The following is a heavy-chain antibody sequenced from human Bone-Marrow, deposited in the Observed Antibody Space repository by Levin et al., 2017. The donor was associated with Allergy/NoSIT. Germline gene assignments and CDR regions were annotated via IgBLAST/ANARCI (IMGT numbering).Heavy chain of an antibody. CDR3: AREAGGSGWYTADY. CDR2: IRPGGEKT. D-gene: IGHD6-13*01. CDR1: GFTFGSYA. J-gene: IGHJ4*02. Sequence: GESLKISCAASGFTFGSYAITWVRQGPGKGLQWVSAIRPGGEKTYYANSVEGRFTVSRDNSKNTVYLQMSSLRVEDTATYYCAREAGGSGWYTADYWGRGPLVTVSS. V-gene: IGHV3-23*01.